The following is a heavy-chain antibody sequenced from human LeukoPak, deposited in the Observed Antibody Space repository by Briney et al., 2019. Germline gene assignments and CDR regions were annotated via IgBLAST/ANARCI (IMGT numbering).Heavy chain of an antibody. CDR1: GFTLSDYY. D-gene: IGHD2-2*01. Sequence: GGSLRLSCAASGFTLSDYYMSWIRQAPGKGLEWVSYISSSGSTIYYADSVKGRFTISRDNAKNSLYLQMNSLRAEDTAVYYCARAGSRYCSSTSCYCDYWGQGTLVTVSS. J-gene: IGHJ4*02. V-gene: IGHV3-11*04. CDR2: ISSSGSTI. CDR3: ARAGSRYCSSTSCYCDY.